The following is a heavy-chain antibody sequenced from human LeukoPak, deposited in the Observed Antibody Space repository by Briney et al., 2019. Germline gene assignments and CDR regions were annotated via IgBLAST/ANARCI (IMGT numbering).Heavy chain of an antibody. Sequence: SETLSLICSVSGVSMTGYYWSWIRQAPGKAQEWIGYIYSSGSTNYNPSLNSRVTMSLDASKNQFSLKLTFVTAADTAVYYCARAGDYGDYGYFDYWGQGTLVTVSS. CDR1: GVSMTGYY. D-gene: IGHD4-17*01. V-gene: IGHV4-59*01. CDR2: IYSSGST. CDR3: ARAGDYGDYGYFDY. J-gene: IGHJ4*02.